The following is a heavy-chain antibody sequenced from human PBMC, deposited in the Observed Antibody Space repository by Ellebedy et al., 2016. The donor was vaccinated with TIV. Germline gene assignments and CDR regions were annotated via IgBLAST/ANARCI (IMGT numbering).Heavy chain of an antibody. CDR1: GFTFSKHA. CDR3: AKPIGQMTQFQHTLDV. V-gene: IGHV3-23*01. D-gene: IGHD2-21*01. CDR2: ISGSGLST. J-gene: IGHJ6*02. Sequence: GESLKISCAASGFTFSKHAMSWVRQAPGKGLEWVSAISGSGLSTYYADSVKGRFTISRDNSKSTLSLQMNSLRAEDTAVYYCAKPIGQMTQFQHTLDVWGQGTTVTVSS.